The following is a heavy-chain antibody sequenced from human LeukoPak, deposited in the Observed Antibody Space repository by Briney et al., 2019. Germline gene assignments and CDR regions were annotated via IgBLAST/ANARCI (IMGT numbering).Heavy chain of an antibody. CDR3: AKVGDFWSGSRWFDP. CDR2: IRGSGGST. D-gene: IGHD3-3*01. V-gene: IGHV3-23*01. Sequence: PGGSLRLSCAASGFTFSSYAMSWVRQAPGKGLEWVSAIRGSGGSTYYADSVKGRFTISRDNSKNTLYLQMNSLRAEDTAVYYCAKVGDFWSGSRWFDPWGQGTLVTVSS. CDR1: GFTFSSYA. J-gene: IGHJ5*02.